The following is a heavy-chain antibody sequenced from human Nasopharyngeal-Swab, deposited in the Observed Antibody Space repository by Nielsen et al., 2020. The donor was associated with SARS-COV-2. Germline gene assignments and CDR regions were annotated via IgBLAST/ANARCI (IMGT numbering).Heavy chain of an antibody. CDR3: AREDTAMGEIFGY. J-gene: IGHJ4*02. V-gene: IGHV4-39*07. Sequence: GSLRLSCTVSGGSISSSSYYWGWIRQPPGKGLEWIGSIYYSGSTNYNPSLKSRVTISVDTSKNQFSLKLSSVTAADTAVYYCAREDTAMGEIFGYWGQGTLVTVSS. CDR1: GGSISSSSYY. CDR2: IYYSGST. D-gene: IGHD5-18*01.